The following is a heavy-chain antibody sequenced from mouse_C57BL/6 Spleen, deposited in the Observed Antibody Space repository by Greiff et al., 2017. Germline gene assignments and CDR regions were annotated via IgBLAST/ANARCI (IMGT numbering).Heavy chain of an antibody. CDR2: IDPSDSYT. CDR3: ARERPYYYCSRGAMDY. Sequence: VQLQQPGAELVMPGASVKLSCKASGYTFTSYWMHWVKQRPGQGLEWIGEIDPSDSYTNYNQKFKGKSTLTVDKSSSTAYMQLSSLTSEDSAVYYCARERPYYYCSRGAMDYWGQGTSVTVAS. D-gene: IGHD1-1*01. V-gene: IGHV1-69*01. J-gene: IGHJ4*01. CDR1: GYTFTSYW.